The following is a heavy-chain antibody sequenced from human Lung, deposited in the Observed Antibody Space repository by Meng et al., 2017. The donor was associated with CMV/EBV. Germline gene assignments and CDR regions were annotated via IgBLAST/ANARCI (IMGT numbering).Heavy chain of an antibody. CDR2: ISTSGSTM. D-gene: IGHD1-14*01. V-gene: IGHV3-48*03. J-gene: IGHJ4*02. CDR3: ARNGQKTGTPANY. CDR1: GFTFSNYE. Sequence: GGSLRLXCAASGFTFSNYEMNWVRQAPGQGLEWVSYISTSGSTMYYADSVKGRFTVSRDNAKNSLYLQMNSLRDEDTAVYYCARNGQKTGTPANYWGQGTXVTVYS.